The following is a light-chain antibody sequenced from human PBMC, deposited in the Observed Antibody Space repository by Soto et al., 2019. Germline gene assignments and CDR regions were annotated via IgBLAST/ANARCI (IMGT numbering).Light chain of an antibody. CDR3: QQTYSTLEFT. CDR2: AAS. CDR1: QSINSY. J-gene: IGKJ3*01. V-gene: IGKV1-39*01. Sequence: DIPMTQSPSSLSASVGDRVTITCRASQSINSYLHWYQQKPGKAPKLLIYAASSLQSGVPSRFSGSGSGTDFTLTISSLQPEDFATYYCQQTYSTLEFTFGPGTKVDIK.